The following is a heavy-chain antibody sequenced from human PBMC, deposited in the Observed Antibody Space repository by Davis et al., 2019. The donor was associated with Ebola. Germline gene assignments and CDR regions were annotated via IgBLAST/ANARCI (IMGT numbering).Heavy chain of an antibody. V-gene: IGHV1-46*01. CDR3: ASGEFVDF. CDR2: INPSIGNT. D-gene: IGHD7-27*01. CDR1: GYTFTNYY. Sequence: ASVQVSCKPSGYTFTNYYVDWVRQATGQGLEWMGLINPSIGNTSLAQKYQGRVTLTRDTSTRTVHMDLSSLKSYDTAIYYCASGEFVDFWGQGTLVTVSS. J-gene: IGHJ4*02.